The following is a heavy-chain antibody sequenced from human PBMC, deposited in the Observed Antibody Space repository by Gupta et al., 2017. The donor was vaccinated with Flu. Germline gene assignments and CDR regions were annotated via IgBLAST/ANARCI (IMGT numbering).Heavy chain of an antibody. J-gene: IGHJ4*02. CDR3: AKAFGWLLFGSHFDY. D-gene: IGHD3-22*01. Sequence: QVQLVESGGGVVQPGRSLRLSCAASGFTFSSYGMTGFRQAPGKGLEWVAVISYDGSNKYYADSVKGRFTISRDNSKNTLYLQMNSLRAEDTAVYYCAKAFGWLLFGSHFDYWGQGTLVTVSS. CDR1: GFTFSSYG. V-gene: IGHV3-30*18. CDR2: ISYDGSNK.